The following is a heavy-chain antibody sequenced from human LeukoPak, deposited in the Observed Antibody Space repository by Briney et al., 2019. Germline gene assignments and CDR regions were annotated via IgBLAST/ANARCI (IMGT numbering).Heavy chain of an antibody. CDR2: IYTSGST. V-gene: IGHV4-4*07. CDR1: GPSISIYY. CDR3: ARDCSSTSRYTGY. D-gene: IGHD2-2*02. J-gene: IGHJ4*02. Sequence: PSATLSLTCTVSGPSISIYYWSWIRQPAGKGLEWIACIYTSGSTTYNPSLKTRFTIPVDTSKNQFSLKRRSLTAAHPPGYYLARDCSSTSRYTGYWGQGTLQTVPS.